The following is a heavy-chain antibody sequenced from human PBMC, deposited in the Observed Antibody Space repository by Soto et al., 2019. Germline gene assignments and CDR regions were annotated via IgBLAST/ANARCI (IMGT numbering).Heavy chain of an antibody. CDR3: ALLEGFCSGGNCYPDY. J-gene: IGHJ4*02. Sequence: PGESLKISCKSSGYSFISYWIGWVRQMPGKGLEWMGIIYPGDSETRYSPPFQGQVTISADKSINTAYLHWSSLKASDTAMYYRALLEGFCSGGNCYPDYWGQGTLVTVSS. CDR2: IYPGDSET. CDR1: GYSFISYW. D-gene: IGHD2-15*01. V-gene: IGHV5-51*01.